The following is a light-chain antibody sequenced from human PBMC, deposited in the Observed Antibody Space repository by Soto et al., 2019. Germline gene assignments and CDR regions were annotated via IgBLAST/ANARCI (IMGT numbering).Light chain of an antibody. CDR1: QDLTGY. Sequence: DIQLTQSPSFLSASVGDRVTITCRASQDLTGYLAWYQQEPGKAPKLLISATFTLQSGVPSRFSGSGSGTEMTLTISSLQPEDFATYYCQQFKSYPLTFGGGTKVDIK. CDR2: ATF. J-gene: IGKJ4*01. V-gene: IGKV1-9*01. CDR3: QQFKSYPLT.